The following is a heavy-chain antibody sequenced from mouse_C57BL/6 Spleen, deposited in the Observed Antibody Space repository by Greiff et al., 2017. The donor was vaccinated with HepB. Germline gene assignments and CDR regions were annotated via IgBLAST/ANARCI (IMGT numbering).Heavy chain of an antibody. J-gene: IGHJ4*01. CDR3: ARWLLPDYAMDY. D-gene: IGHD2-3*01. V-gene: IGHV1-80*01. CDR1: GYAFSSYW. CDR2: IYPGDGDT. Sequence: VKLMESGAELVKPGASVKISCKASGYAFSSYWMNWVKQRPGKGLEWIGQIYPGDGDTNYNGKFKGKATLTADKSSSTAYMQLSSLTSEDSAVYFCARWLLPDYAMDYWGQGTSVTVSS.